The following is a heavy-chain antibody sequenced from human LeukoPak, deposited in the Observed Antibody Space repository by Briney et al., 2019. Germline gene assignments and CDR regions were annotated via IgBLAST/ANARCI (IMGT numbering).Heavy chain of an antibody. CDR1: GFTFSSYG. Sequence: PGGSLRLSCAASGFTFSSYGMHWVRQAPGKGLEWVAVISYDGSNKYYADSVKGRFAISRDNSKNTLYLQMNSLRAEDTAVYYCAKEGYSYGLTFDYWGQGTLVTVSS. CDR3: AKEGYSYGLTFDY. CDR2: ISYDGSNK. D-gene: IGHD5-18*01. V-gene: IGHV3-30*18. J-gene: IGHJ4*02.